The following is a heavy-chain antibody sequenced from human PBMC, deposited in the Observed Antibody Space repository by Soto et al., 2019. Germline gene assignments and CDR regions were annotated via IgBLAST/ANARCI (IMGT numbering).Heavy chain of an antibody. Sequence: EVQLLESGGGLVQPGESLRLSCAASGFTFSSYAMSWARQAPGKGLEWVSSIGVSSDAYYADYVKGRFTISRDNSRNTLYLQMNSLRAEETALYYCAKNYFFDSWGQGTLVTVSS. CDR3: AKNYFFDS. CDR1: GFTFSSYA. V-gene: IGHV3-23*01. J-gene: IGHJ4*02. CDR2: IGVSSDA.